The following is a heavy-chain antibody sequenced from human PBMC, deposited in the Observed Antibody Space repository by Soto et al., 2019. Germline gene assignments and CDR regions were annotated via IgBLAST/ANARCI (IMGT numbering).Heavy chain of an antibody. D-gene: IGHD3-10*01. J-gene: IGHJ6*02. Sequence: SETLSLTCTVSGGSISSSSYYWGWIRQPPGKGLEWIGSIYYSGSTYYNPSLKSRVTISVDTSKNQFSLKLSSVTAADTAVYYCARDLFSYYYGSGSQNYCYYYGRDVWGQGTTITVSS. CDR1: GGSISSSSYY. V-gene: IGHV4-39*07. CDR3: ARDLFSYYYGSGSQNYCYYYGRDV. CDR2: IYYSGST.